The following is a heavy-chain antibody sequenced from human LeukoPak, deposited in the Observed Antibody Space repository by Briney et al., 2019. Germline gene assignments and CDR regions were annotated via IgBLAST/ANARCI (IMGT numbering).Heavy chain of an antibody. J-gene: IGHJ4*02. Sequence: GGSLRLSCAASGFTFRSSAMHWVRQAPGKGLEWVSVIYSGGSTYYADSVKGRFTISRDNSKNTLFLQMNSLRAEDTAVYYCASDRSEVAGISSLWFDYWGQGTLVTVSS. CDR3: ASDRSEVAGISSLWFDY. CDR2: IYSGGST. CDR1: GFTFRSSA. V-gene: IGHV3-66*01. D-gene: IGHD6-19*01.